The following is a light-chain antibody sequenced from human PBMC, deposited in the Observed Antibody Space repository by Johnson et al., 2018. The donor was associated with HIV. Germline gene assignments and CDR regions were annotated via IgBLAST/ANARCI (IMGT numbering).Light chain of an antibody. Sequence: QSVLTQPPSMSAAPGQRVAISCSGSSSNIENNYVSWYQQFPGTAPKLLIYDNNKRPSGLPDRFSGSKSGASATLDITGLQTGDEADYYCGTWDSSLSANVFGTGTKVTVL. CDR3: GTWDSSLSANV. V-gene: IGLV1-51*01. J-gene: IGLJ1*01. CDR2: DNN. CDR1: SSNIENNY.